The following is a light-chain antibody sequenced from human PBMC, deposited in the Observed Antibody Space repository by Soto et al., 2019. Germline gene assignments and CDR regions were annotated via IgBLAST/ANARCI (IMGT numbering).Light chain of an antibody. V-gene: IGKV3-15*01. J-gene: IGKJ1*01. CDR1: QSVSSN. Sequence: EIVLTQSPGTLSLNPGERATLSCRASQSVSSNLAWYQQKPGQAPRLLIYGASTRATGIPARFSGSGSGTEFTLTISSLQSEDFAVYYCQQYNNWPRWTFGQGTKVDIK. CDR3: QQYNNWPRWT. CDR2: GAS.